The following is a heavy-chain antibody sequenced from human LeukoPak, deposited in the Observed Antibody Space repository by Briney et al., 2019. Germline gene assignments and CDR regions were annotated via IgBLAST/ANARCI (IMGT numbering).Heavy chain of an antibody. J-gene: IGHJ5*02. CDR3: ARAVVPSDKNYFDP. CDR2: INQDGSEA. D-gene: IGHD2-2*01. Sequence: GGSLRLSCAASGFTFNNYWITWVRQAPGKGLEWVALINQDGSEAKYVDSVKGRFTISRDNAKNSLYLQMDSLRAEDTAMYFCARAVVPSDKNYFDPWGQGTLVTVSS. CDR1: GFTFNNYW. V-gene: IGHV3-7*01.